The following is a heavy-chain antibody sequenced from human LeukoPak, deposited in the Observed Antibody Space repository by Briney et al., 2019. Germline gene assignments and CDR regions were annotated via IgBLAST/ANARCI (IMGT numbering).Heavy chain of an antibody. D-gene: IGHD5-24*01. J-gene: IGHJ3*02. V-gene: IGHV4-30-2*01. CDR3: ARADGYMEDAFDI. CDR2: IYHSGST. Sequence: SQTLSLTCAVSGGSISSGGYSWSWIRQPPGKGLEWIGYIYHSGSTYYNPSLRSRVTISVDRSKNQFSLKLSSVTAADTAVYYCARADGYMEDAFDIWGQGTMVTVSS. CDR1: GGSISSGGYS.